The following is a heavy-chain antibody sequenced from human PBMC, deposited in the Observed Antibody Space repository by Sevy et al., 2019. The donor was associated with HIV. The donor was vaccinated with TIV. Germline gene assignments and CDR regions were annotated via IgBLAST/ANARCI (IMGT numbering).Heavy chain of an antibody. D-gene: IGHD6-13*01. J-gene: IGHJ4*02. CDR3: ARGGPNQQQLDYFDS. CDR1: GISISNYY. V-gene: IGHV4-59*01. CDR2: IYCTGSS. Sequence: SETLSLTCTVSGISISNYYWTWIRQPPGKGLEWIGYIYCTGSSDSNPSLKSRVTTSVDTSKNQFSLKLSSVTAADTAIYYCARGGPNQQQLDYFDSWGQGILVTVSS.